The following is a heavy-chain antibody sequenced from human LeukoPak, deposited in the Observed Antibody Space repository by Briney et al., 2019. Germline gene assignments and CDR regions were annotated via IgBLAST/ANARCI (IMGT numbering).Heavy chain of an antibody. CDR2: ISTYNGNT. J-gene: IGHJ5*02. V-gene: IGHV1-18*01. CDR3: ARISGSYYADWFDP. Sequence: ASVKVSCKASGYTFSSYGITWVRQAPGQGLEWVGWISTYNGNTNYAQKLQGRVTMTTDTSTSTAYMELRSLRSDDTAVYYCARISGSYYADWFDPWGQGTLVTVSS. CDR1: GYTFSSYG. D-gene: IGHD1-26*01.